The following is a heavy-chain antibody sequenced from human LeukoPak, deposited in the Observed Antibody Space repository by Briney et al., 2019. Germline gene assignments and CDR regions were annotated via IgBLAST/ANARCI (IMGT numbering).Heavy chain of an antibody. V-gene: IGHV4-59*08. J-gene: IGHJ4*02. D-gene: IGHD1-26*01. Sequence: PSETLSLTCTVSGGSISSYYWSWIRQPPGKGLEWIGYIYYSGSTNYNPSLKSRVTISVDTSKNQFSLKLSSVTAADTAVYYCARHTQSSGSYIIWGQGTLVTVSS. CDR3: ARHTQSSGSYII. CDR2: IYYSGST. CDR1: GGSISSYY.